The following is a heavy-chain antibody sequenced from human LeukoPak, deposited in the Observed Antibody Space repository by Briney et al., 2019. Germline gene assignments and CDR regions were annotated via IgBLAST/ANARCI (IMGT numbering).Heavy chain of an antibody. J-gene: IGHJ2*01. Sequence: SETLSLTCTVSGGSTSSDYWSWIRQSPGKGLEWVGYVYNSGDTGKNPSLKSRVTILLDTSKNQCSLKLTSVSAADTAVYYCARLKLGAYFDLWGRGTLVTISS. V-gene: IGHV4-59*08. CDR2: VYNSGDT. CDR3: ARLKLGAYFDL. D-gene: IGHD3-16*01. CDR1: GGSTSSDY.